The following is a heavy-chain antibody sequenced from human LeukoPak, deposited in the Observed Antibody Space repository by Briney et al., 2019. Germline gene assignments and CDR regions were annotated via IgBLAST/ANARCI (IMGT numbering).Heavy chain of an antibody. CDR1: GFTFNTFW. Sequence: SGGSLRLSCAASGFTFNTFWMHWVRQVPGKGLVWVSRINSDESRTNYADSAKGRFTISRDNAKNTLYLHMNSLRAEDTAVYYCTANYNYWGQGTLVTGSS. CDR3: TANYNY. D-gene: IGHD3-10*01. J-gene: IGHJ4*02. V-gene: IGHV3-74*01. CDR2: INSDESRT.